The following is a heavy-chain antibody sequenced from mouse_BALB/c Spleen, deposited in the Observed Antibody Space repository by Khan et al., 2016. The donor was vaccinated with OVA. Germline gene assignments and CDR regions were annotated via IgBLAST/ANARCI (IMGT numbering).Heavy chain of an antibody. CDR1: GYIFTSYL. CDR3: TRGGYSSFAY. Sequence: QLQQPGAVLARPGASVKMSCKASGYIFTSYLIHWVKQRPGQGLEWIGNIYPGNSDTTYTQKFKVKAKLTAGTSATTAYMELSSLTNEDSAVYYCTRGGYSSFAYWGQGTLVTVSA. J-gene: IGHJ3*01. CDR2: IYPGNSDT. D-gene: IGHD1-3*01. V-gene: IGHV1-5*01.